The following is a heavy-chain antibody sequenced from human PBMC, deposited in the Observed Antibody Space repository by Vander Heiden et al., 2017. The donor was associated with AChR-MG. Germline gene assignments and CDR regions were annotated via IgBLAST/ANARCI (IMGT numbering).Heavy chain of an antibody. D-gene: IGHD1-26*01. J-gene: IGHJ4*02. CDR2: IIPIFGTA. V-gene: IGHV1-69*18. Sequence: QVQLVQSGAEVKKPGSSVKVSCKASGGTFSSYAISWVRQAPGQVLEWMGRIIPIFGTANYAQKFQGRVTITEDESTGTADMELSSLRSEDTAVYYCAIGGGKGVGAAFDYWGQGTLVTVSS. CDR3: AIGGGKGVGAAFDY. CDR1: GGTFSSYA.